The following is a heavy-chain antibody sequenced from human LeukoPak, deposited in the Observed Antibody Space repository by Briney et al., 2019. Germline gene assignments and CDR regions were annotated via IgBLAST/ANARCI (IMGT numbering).Heavy chain of an antibody. J-gene: IGHJ4*02. CDR1: GYTFTSYY. D-gene: IGHD3-22*01. CDR2: INPSGGST. V-gene: IGHV1-46*01. Sequence: GGSVKVSCKASGYTFTSYYMHWVRQAPGQGLEWMGIINPSGGSTSYAQKFQGRVTMTRDTSTSTVYMELSSLRSEDTAVYYCARCPYYYDSSGYRQDFDYWGQGTLVTVSS. CDR3: ARCPYYYDSSGYRQDFDY.